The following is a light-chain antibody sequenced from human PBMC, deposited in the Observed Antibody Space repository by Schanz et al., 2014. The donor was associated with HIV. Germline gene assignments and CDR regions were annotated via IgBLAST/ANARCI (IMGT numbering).Light chain of an antibody. CDR3: CSYAGTYTVI. CDR2: DVS. Sequence: QSALTQPRSVSGSPGQSVTISCIGTSSDVGGYNYVSWYQQHPGKAPKLMIYDVSKRPSGVPDRLSGSKSGNTASLTISGLKAEDEADYYCCSYAGTYTVIFGGGTKLTVL. CDR1: SSDVGGYNY. V-gene: IGLV2-11*01. J-gene: IGLJ2*01.